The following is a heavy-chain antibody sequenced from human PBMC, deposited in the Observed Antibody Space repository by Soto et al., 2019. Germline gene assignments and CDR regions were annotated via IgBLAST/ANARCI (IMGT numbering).Heavy chain of an antibody. CDR2: INAGNGNT. CDR3: ARAVSYYYYYYMDV. J-gene: IGHJ6*03. V-gene: IGHV1-3*01. CDR1: GYTFTSYA. D-gene: IGHD2-8*01. Sequence: ASVKVSCKASGYTFTSYAMHWVRQAPGQRLEWMGWINAGNGNTKYSQKFQGRVTITRDTSASTAYMELSSLRSEDTAVYYCARAVSYYYYYYMDVWCKGTTVTVSS.